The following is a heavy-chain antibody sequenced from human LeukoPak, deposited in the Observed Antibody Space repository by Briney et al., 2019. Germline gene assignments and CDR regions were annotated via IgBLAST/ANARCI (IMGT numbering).Heavy chain of an antibody. CDR1: GFTFSGSA. CDR3: AKGYSNGYGA. Sequence: PGGALRLSCAASGFTFSGSAMSWVRQAPGERLKWGSLISYSGANSYYTDSVSGRLTIYRDNSRNTLQLQMNSLRAENTAVYYCAKGYSNGYGAWGQGTLVTVSS. D-gene: IGHD6-19*01. V-gene: IGHV3-23*01. CDR2: ISYSGANS. J-gene: IGHJ5*02.